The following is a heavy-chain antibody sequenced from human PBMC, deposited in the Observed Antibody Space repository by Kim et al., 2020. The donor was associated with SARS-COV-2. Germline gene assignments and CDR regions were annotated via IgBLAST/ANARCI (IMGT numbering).Heavy chain of an antibody. J-gene: IGHJ5*02. CDR2: IFYTGIT. D-gene: IGHD3-10*01. V-gene: IGHV4-59*01. CDR3: ARQTMIRGLTSPSDPLSWFDP. Sequence: SETLSLSCAVSGASISSYYWTWIRQSPGERPEWIGHIFYTGITSYNPSLKSRATMSVDMSKNEFSLTLRSVTATDTALYYCARQTMIRGLTSPSDPLSWFDPWGQGTLVIVSS. CDR1: GASISSYY.